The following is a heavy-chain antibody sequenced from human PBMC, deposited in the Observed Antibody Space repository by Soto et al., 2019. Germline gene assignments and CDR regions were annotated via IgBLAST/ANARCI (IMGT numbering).Heavy chain of an antibody. D-gene: IGHD3-10*01. CDR2: IIPIFGTA. Sequence: SVKVSCKASGGTFSSYAISWVRQAPGQGLEWMGGIIPIFGTANYAQKFQGRVTITADESTSTAYMELSSLRSEDTAVYYCARKRARFGELSPRVPYYYYYYGMDVWGQGTTVTVSS. V-gene: IGHV1-69*13. CDR3: ARKRARFGELSPRVPYYYYYYGMDV. CDR1: GGTFSSYA. J-gene: IGHJ6*02.